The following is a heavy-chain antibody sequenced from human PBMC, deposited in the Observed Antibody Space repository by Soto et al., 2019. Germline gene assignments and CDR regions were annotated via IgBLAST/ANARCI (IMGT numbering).Heavy chain of an antibody. J-gene: IGHJ6*03. CDR1: GYAFSQYY. CDR3: ARESGGTTATLDYYYFYMDV. CDR2: INPNSGRT. Sequence: QVQLVQSGAEVKKPGASVKVSCKASGYAFSQYYIHWMRQAPGQGLEWMGWINPNSGRTKFAQNFQGWVTMTRDTSIKTGYMERSGLRSDATAVYYCARESGGTTATLDYYYFYMDVWGKGTTVTVSS. V-gene: IGHV1-2*04. D-gene: IGHD4-17*01.